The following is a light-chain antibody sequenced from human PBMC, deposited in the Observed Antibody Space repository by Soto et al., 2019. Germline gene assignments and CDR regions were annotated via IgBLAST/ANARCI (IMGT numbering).Light chain of an antibody. CDR1: SSNIGSYY. J-gene: IGLJ2*01. V-gene: IGLV1-47*01. CDR3: AAWDDSLSGVV. Sequence: QSVLTQPPSASGTPGQRVTISCSGSSSNIGSYYVYWYQQLPGTAPKLIIYRNNQRPSGVPDRFSGSKSGTSASLAISGLRSEDEADYYCAAWDDSLSGVVFGGGTKLIVL. CDR2: RNN.